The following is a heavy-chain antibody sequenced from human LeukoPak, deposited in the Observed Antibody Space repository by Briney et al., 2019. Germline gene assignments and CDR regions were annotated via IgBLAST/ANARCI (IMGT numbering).Heavy chain of an antibody. CDR2: ISDSSSTI. Sequence: PGGSLRLSCAASGFTLSSYSMNWVRQAPGEGLEWISYISDSSSTIFYADSVKGRFAISRDNAKNSLYLQINSLRDEDTAVYYCATARQWPGAFDVWGQGTMVTVSS. CDR3: ATARQWPGAFDV. CDR1: GFTLSSYS. D-gene: IGHD6-19*01. V-gene: IGHV3-48*02. J-gene: IGHJ3*01.